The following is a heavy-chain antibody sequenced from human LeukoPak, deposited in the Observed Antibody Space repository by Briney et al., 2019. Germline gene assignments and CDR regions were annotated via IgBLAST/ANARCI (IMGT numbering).Heavy chain of an antibody. D-gene: IGHD1-26*01. CDR3: AREEGGSYLPHWYFDL. CDR2: ISSSGSTI. J-gene: IGHJ2*01. V-gene: IGHV3-48*02. CDR1: GITFSSYS. Sequence: PGGSLRLSCAASGITFSSYSMNWVRQAPGKGLEWVSYISSSGSTIDYADSVKGRFTISRDNAKNSLYLRMNSLRDEDTAVYYCAREEGGSYLPHWYFDLWGRGTLVTVSS.